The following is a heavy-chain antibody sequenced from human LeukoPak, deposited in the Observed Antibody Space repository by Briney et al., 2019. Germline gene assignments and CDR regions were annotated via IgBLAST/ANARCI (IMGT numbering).Heavy chain of an antibody. D-gene: IGHD5-12*01. J-gene: IGHJ5*02. CDR1: GFTLSSYN. Sequence: GGSLRLSCAASGFTLSSYNMNWVRQPAGKGLEWVSYISSSSSTIYYADSVKGRFTISRDNAKNSLYLQMNSLRAEDTAVYYCARDWGGYGYNWFDPWGQGTLVTVSS. CDR3: ARDWGGYGYNWFDP. CDR2: ISSSSSTI. V-gene: IGHV3-48*01.